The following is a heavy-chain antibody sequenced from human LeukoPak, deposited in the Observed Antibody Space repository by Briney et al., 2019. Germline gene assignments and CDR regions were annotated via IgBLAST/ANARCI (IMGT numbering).Heavy chain of an antibody. D-gene: IGHD4-17*01. CDR2: IESSGATT. V-gene: IGHV3-23*01. CDR1: GFTFSSYA. Sequence: GGSLRLSCAASGFTFSSYAMSWVRQAPGKGLEWVSLIESSGATTYYADSVKGRFTISRDDSKNTLYLQMNSLRAEDTALYYCARDTYGAPDSWGQGTLVTVSS. CDR3: ARDTYGAPDS. J-gene: IGHJ4*02.